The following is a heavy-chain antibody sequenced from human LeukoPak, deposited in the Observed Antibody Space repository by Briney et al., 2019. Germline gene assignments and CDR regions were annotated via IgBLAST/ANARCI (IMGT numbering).Heavy chain of an antibody. J-gene: IGHJ4*02. CDR2: IYTSGST. D-gene: IGHD5-18*01. V-gene: IGHV4-4*07. CDR3: ARTALRGYSYGTFDY. Sequence: SETLSLTCTVSGGSISSYYWSWIRQPAGKGLEWIGRIYTSGSTNYNPSLKGRVTMSVDTSKNQFSLKLSSVTAADTAVYYCARTALRGYSYGTFDYWGQGTLVTVSS. CDR1: GGSISSYY.